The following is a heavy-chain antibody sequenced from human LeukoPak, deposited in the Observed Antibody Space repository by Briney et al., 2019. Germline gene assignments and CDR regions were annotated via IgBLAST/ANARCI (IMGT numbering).Heavy chain of an antibody. CDR3: ARDREGDGFDY. Sequence: GGSLRLSCGASGFTFSSYAMYWVRQAPGKGLEWVSAISGSGISTYYADAVKGRFTISRDNSKNTLYLQMNSLRAEDTAVYYCARDREGDGFDYWGQGTLVTVSS. CDR1: GFTFSSYA. J-gene: IGHJ4*02. V-gene: IGHV3-23*01. CDR2: ISGSGIST. D-gene: IGHD5-24*01.